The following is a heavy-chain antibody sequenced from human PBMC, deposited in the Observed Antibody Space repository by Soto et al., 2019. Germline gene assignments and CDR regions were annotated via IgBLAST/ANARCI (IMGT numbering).Heavy chain of an antibody. CDR3: ARGGYSSKYYFYYGMDV. CDR1: GGSISSGGYC. Sequence: PSETLSLTCAVSGGSISSGGYCRSWIRQPPGKGLEWIGYIFHSGSTYYNPSLKSRVTIPVDTPKNQFSLKLSSVTAADTAVYYCARGGYSSKYYFYYGMDVWGQGTTVTVSS. CDR2: IFHSGST. J-gene: IGHJ6*02. D-gene: IGHD5-18*01. V-gene: IGHV4-30-2*01.